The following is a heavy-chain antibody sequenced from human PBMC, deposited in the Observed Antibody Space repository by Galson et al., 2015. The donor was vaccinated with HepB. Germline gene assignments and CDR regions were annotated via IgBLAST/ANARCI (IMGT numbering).Heavy chain of an antibody. D-gene: IGHD3-10*01. J-gene: IGHJ5*01. Sequence: QSGAEVKKPGESLKISCKGSGYSFTNYWIGWVRQMPGKGLEWMGIIDPNDSDIRYSPSFQGQVTISADKSISTAYLQWSSLKASDTAMYYGARPSHYGPGSYWDPFDSWGQGTLVTVSS. V-gene: IGHV5-51*01. CDR2: IDPNDSDI. CDR3: ARPSHYGPGSYWDPFDS. CDR1: GYSFTNYW.